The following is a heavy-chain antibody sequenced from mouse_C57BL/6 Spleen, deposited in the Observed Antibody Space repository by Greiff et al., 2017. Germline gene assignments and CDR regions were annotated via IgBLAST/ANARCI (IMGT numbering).Heavy chain of an antibody. D-gene: IGHD3-2*02. J-gene: IGHJ4*01. CDR1: GYTFTDYN. CDR3: ARGTAQATNAMDD. V-gene: IGHV1-18*01. CDR2: INPNNGGT. Sequence: VQLQQSGPELVKPGASVKIPCSASGYTFTDYNMDWVKQSHGKSLEWIGDINPNNGGTIYNQKFKGKATLTVDTSSSTAYMKLRSLTSEDTAVYYCARGTAQATNAMDDWGQGSSVTVSS.